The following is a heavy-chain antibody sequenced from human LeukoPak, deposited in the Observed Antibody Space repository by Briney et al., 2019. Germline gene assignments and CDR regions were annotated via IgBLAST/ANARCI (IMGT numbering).Heavy chain of an antibody. CDR3: ARDVVVVVATDSNFDY. Sequence: GGSLRLSCAASGFTFSSYSMNWVRQAPGKGLEWVSSISTSSSYIYYADSVKGRFTISRDNAKNSLFLQMNSLRAEDTAVYYCARDVVVVVATDSNFDYWGQGTLVTVSS. J-gene: IGHJ4*02. CDR2: ISTSSSYI. V-gene: IGHV3-21*01. D-gene: IGHD2-15*01. CDR1: GFTFSSYS.